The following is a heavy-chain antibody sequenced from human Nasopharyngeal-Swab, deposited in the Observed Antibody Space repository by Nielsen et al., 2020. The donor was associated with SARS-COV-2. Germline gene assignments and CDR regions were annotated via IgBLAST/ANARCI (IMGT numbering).Heavy chain of an antibody. CDR1: GGSFSGYY. CDR2: INHSGST. J-gene: IGHJ6*02. D-gene: IGHD6-19*01. CDR3: ARVGGTPPPWPLYYYYYDMDV. V-gene: IGHV4-34*01. Sequence: SETLSLTCAVYGGSFSGYYWSWIRQPPGKGLEWIGEINHSGSTNYNPSLKSRVTISVDTSKNQFSLKLSSVTAADTAVYYCARVGGTPPPWPLYYYYYDMDVWGQGTTVTVSS.